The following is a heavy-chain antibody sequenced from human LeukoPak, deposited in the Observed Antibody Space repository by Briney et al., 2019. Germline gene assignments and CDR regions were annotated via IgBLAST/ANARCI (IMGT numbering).Heavy chain of an antibody. D-gene: IGHD3-10*01. J-gene: IGHJ3*02. CDR2: IYYSGST. Sequence: PSETLSLTCTVSGGSISSGSYYWGWIRQPPGKGLEWIGSIYYSGSTYYNPSLKSRATISVDTSKNQFSLKLSSVTAADTAVYYCARPYGSGDKDAFDIWGQGTMVTVSS. CDR1: GGSISSGSYY. CDR3: ARPYGSGDKDAFDI. V-gene: IGHV4-39*01.